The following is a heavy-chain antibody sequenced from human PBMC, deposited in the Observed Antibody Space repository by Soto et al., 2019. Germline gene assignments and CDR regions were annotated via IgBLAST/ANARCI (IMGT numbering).Heavy chain of an antibody. CDR1: CGSISSGGYY. CDR2: IYYSGST. Sequence: SETLSLTCTVSCGSISSGGYYWSWIRQHPGKGLEWIGYIYYSGSTYYNPSLKSRVTISVDTSKNQFSLKLSSVTAADTAVYYCASGLGDGYNLRWFDPWGQGTLVTVSS. J-gene: IGHJ5*02. CDR3: ASGLGDGYNLRWFDP. V-gene: IGHV4-31*03. D-gene: IGHD5-12*01.